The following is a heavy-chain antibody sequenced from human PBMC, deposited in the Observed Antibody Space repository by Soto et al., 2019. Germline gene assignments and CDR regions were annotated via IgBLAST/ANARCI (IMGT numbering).Heavy chain of an antibody. CDR1: GYSFTSYD. CDR3: ALLGYCTNGVCYQPYYYGMDV. J-gene: IGHJ6*02. CDR2: MNPNSGNT. Sequence: XSVKVSCNASGYSFTSYDINWVRQATGQGLEWMGWMNPNSGNTGYAQKFQGRVTMTRNTSISTAYMELSSLRSEDTAVYYCALLGYCTNGVCYQPYYYGMDVWGQGTTVTVSS. V-gene: IGHV1-8*01. D-gene: IGHD2-8*01.